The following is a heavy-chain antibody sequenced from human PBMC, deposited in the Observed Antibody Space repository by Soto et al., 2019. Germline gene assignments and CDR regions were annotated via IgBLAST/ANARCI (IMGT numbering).Heavy chain of an antibody. D-gene: IGHD3-3*01. CDR1: GGSIISSSYY. CDR3: AGFDTIFAMEDAFDI. J-gene: IGHJ3*02. Sequence: QLQLQESGPRLVKPSETLSLTCTVSGGSIISSSYYWGWIRQPPGKGLEWIGSLYYSGSTYYNPSSKSRFTICVDTSKNQFSLKLTSVTAADTAVYYCAGFDTIFAMEDAFDIWGQGTMVTVSS. CDR2: LYYSGST. V-gene: IGHV4-39*01.